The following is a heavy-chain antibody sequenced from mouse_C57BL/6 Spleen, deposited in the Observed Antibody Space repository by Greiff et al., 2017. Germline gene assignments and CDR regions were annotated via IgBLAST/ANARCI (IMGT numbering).Heavy chain of an antibody. D-gene: IGHD1-1*01. V-gene: IGHV1-15*01. J-gene: IGHJ2*01. CDR2: IDPETGGT. CDR3: TSYYGSSYFDY. CDR1: GYTFTDYE. Sequence: QVQLQQSGAELVRPGASVTLSCKASGYTFTDYEMHWVKQTPVHGLEWIGAIDPETGGTAYNQKFKGKAILTADKSTSTAYMELRSLTSEDSDVYYCTSYYGSSYFDYWGQGTTLTVSS.